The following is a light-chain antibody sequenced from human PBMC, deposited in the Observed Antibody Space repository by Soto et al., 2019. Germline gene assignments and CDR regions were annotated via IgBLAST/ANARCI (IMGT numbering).Light chain of an antibody. J-gene: IGKJ1*01. CDR2: DAS. Sequence: EIVLTQSPGTLSLSPGERATLSCRSSQSLSSSQLAWYQQKPGKAPRLLIHDASSRATGISERFTGSGSGTDFTLTITTLEPEDFEVYYCQQYGSSPRTFGLGTKVDIK. CDR1: QSLSSSQ. V-gene: IGKV3-20*01. CDR3: QQYGSSPRT.